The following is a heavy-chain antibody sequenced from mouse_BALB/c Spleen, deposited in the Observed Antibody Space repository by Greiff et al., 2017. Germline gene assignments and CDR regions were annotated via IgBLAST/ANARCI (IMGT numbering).Heavy chain of an antibody. J-gene: IGHJ1*01. D-gene: IGHD1-1*01. V-gene: IGHV1-20*02. CDR1: GYSFTGYF. CDR2: INPYNGDT. CDR3: ARFYYGSSWYFDV. Sequence: EVKLQESGPELVKPGASVKISCKASGYSFTGYFMHWVMQSHGKSLEWIGRINPYNGDTFYNQKFKGKATLTVDKSSSTAHMELRSLASEDSAVYYCARFYYGSSWYFDVWGAGTTVTVSS.